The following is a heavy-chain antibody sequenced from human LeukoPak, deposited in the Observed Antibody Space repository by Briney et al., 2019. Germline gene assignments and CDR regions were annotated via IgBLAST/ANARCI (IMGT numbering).Heavy chain of an antibody. J-gene: IGHJ4*02. Sequence: PSETLSLTCAVSGGSISGNNWWTWVRQPPGKGLEWVGEIYSSGSTNYNPSLKSRVTISVDKSKNQFSLKLNSVTAVDTAVYYCARIETPAQVLPDNWGQGTLVTVSS. CDR1: GGSISGNNW. V-gene: IGHV4-4*02. CDR2: IYSSGST. D-gene: IGHD4/OR15-4a*01. CDR3: ARIETPAQVLPDN.